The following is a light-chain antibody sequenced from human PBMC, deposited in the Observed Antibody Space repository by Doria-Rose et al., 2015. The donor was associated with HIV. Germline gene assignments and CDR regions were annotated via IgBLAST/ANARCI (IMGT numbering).Light chain of an antibody. CDR1: QRAKSSY. Sequence: EIVLTQSPGTLSLSPGARATLSCRASQRAKSSYLAWYQQKPGQDPRLLIYDASTRATGIPDRFSGSGSGTDFTLTISRLEPEDVAVYYCQQYGTSRGTFGQGTRLEIK. CDR2: DAS. CDR3: QQYGTSRGT. V-gene: IGKV3-20*01. J-gene: IGKJ5*01.